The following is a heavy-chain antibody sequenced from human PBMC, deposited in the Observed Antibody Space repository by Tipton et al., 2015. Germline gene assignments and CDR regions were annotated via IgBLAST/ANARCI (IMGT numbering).Heavy chain of an antibody. CDR2: IRYSGGT. V-gene: IGHV4-59*01. CDR3: ARENAYYYGMDV. D-gene: IGHD1-1*01. Sequence: TLSLTCTVSGTSLSGFYWTWIRQPPGKGLAWIGYIRYSGGTNYKPSLRGRVSISLDMSKNQFSLKLRSETAADTAMYFCARENAYYYGMDVWGQGTTVTVSS. CDR1: GTSLSGFY. J-gene: IGHJ6*02.